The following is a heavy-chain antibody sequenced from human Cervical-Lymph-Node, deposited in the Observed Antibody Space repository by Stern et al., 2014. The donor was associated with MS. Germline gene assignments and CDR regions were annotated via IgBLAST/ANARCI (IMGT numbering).Heavy chain of an antibody. D-gene: IGHD5-24*01. Sequence: EMQLVESGGTLVQPGGSLRLSCAASGSTVNSNYMTWVRPAPGKGLEWVSIFYSGISTYYAESVKGRFSFSIDNSKNTLFLHMNNLRVEDTAMYYCTREMAARRLDPWGQGTLVIVSA. CDR2: FYSGIST. CDR1: GSTVNSNY. J-gene: IGHJ5*02. CDR3: TREMAARRLDP. V-gene: IGHV3-66*01.